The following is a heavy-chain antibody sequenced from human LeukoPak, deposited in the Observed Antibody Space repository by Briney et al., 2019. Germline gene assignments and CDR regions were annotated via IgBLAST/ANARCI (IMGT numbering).Heavy chain of an antibody. V-gene: IGHV4-30-4*08. CDR2: IYYSGST. D-gene: IGHD3-10*01. CDR3: ARVVGFGELYDY. J-gene: IGHJ4*02. CDR1: GGSISSGDYY. Sequence: SQTLSLTCTVSGGSISSGDYYWSWIRQPPGKGLEWIRYIYYSGSTYYNPSLKSRVTISVDTSKNQFSLKLSSVTAADTAVYYCARVVGFGELYDYWGQGTLVTVSS.